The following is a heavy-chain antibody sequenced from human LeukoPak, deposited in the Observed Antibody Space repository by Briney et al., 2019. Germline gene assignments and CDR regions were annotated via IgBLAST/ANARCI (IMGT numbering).Heavy chain of an antibody. Sequence: GGSLRLSCAASGLIFSNCWMTRVRQAPGKGLEWVSAISGSGGSTYYADSVKGRFTISRDNSKNTLYLQMNSLRAEDTAVYYCAKHVGYNQGGFDYWGQGTLVTVSS. D-gene: IGHD5-24*01. J-gene: IGHJ4*02. CDR3: AKHVGYNQGGFDY. V-gene: IGHV3-23*01. CDR2: ISGSGGST. CDR1: GLIFSNCW.